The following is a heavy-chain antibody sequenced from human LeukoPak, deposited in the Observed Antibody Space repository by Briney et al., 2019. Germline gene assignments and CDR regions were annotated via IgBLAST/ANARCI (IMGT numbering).Heavy chain of an antibody. Sequence: SETLSLTCTVSGGSISSYYWSWIRQPPGKGLEWIGYIYYSGSTNYNPSLKSRVTISVDTSKNQFSLKLSSVTAADTAVYYCATRDSTTVTTHHYYYMDVWGKGATVTISS. CDR2: IYYSGST. V-gene: IGHV4-59*01. J-gene: IGHJ6*03. D-gene: IGHD4-17*01. CDR3: ATRDSTTVTTHHYYYMDV. CDR1: GGSISSYY.